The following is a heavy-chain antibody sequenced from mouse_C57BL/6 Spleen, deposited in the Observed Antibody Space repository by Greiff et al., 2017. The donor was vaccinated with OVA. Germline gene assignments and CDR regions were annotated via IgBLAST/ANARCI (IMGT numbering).Heavy chain of an antibody. CDR2: IDPSDSYT. Sequence: VQLQQPGAELVMPGASVKLSCKASGYTFTSYWMHWVKQRPGQGLEWIGEIDPSDSYTNYNQKFTGKSTLTVDKSSSTAYMQRSSRTSEDSAVYYCARAGYPAMDYWGQGTSVTVSS. V-gene: IGHV1-69*01. J-gene: IGHJ4*01. D-gene: IGHD1-2*01. CDR3: ARAGYPAMDY. CDR1: GYTFTSYW.